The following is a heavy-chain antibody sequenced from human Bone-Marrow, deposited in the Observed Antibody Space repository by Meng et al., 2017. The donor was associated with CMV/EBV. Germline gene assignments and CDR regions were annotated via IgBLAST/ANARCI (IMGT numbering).Heavy chain of an antibody. Sequence: CSLCPSCGASESTFSRYWMQWVRQAPGKGLVWVSLIHKAASTTTYADSVKGRFTISRDNAKNTLYLQMNSLRAEDTAVYYCTNIEGAWGQGTLVTVSS. CDR3: TNIEGA. CDR2: IHKAASTT. CDR1: ESTFSRYW. V-gene: IGHV3-74*01. J-gene: IGHJ5*02. D-gene: IGHD2-8*01.